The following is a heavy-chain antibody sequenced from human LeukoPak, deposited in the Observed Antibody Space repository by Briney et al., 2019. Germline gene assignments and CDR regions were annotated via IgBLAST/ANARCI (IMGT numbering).Heavy chain of an antibody. CDR2: ITGSGDNT. CDR1: GFTFNTYA. J-gene: IGHJ4*02. Sequence: GGSLRLSCAASGFTFNTYAMSWVRQAPGKGLEWVSAITGSGDNTYYADSVKGRFTISRDNSKNTLYLQMNSLRAEDTAVYYCAKGDYSFDYWGQGTLVTVSS. CDR3: AKGDYSFDY. V-gene: IGHV3-23*01.